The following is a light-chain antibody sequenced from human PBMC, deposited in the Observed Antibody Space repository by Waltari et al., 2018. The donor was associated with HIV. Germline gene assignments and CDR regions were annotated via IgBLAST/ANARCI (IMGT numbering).Light chain of an antibody. V-gene: IGKV1-39*01. Sequence: DIQMTQSPSSLSAYVGDRVTITCRASQDISFFLNWYQQKPGKAPNLLISAASRLQRGVPSRFSGSGSGTYFTLTITSVQPEDFATYYCLQNWRGPLTFGLGTKVDIK. CDR1: QDISFF. CDR3: LQNWRGPLT. CDR2: AAS. J-gene: IGKJ3*01.